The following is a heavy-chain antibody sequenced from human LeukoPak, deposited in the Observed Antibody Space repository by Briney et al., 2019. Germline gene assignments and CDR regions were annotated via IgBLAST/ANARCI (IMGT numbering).Heavy chain of an antibody. CDR1: AGSISSTNIY. J-gene: IGHJ3*01. V-gene: IGHV4-39*01. CDR3: ARIPGRDAVCGGDRYILAFDF. Sequence: SETLSLTCAVSAGSISSTNIYWGWIRQPPGKGLEWIASISYTGGNTYYNLSLKSRVTISIDTSKNQFSLKLSSMSAADTALYDCARIPGRDAVCGGDRYILAFDFWGRGTMVTVSS. CDR2: ISYTGGNT. D-gene: IGHD2-21*01.